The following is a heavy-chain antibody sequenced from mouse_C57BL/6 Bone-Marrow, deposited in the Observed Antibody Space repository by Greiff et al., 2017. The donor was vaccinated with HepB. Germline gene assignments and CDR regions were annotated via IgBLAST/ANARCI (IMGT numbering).Heavy chain of an antibody. V-gene: IGHV7-3*01. D-gene: IGHD1-2*01. J-gene: IGHJ3*01. Sequence: EVQLVESGGGLVQPGGSLSLSCAASGFTFTDYYMSWVRQPPGKALEWLGFIRNKANGYTTEYSASVKGRFTISRDNSQSILYLQMNALRAEDSATYDCARYGYPAWFAYWGQGTLVTVSA. CDR1: GFTFTDYY. CDR2: IRNKANGYTT. CDR3: ARYGYPAWFAY.